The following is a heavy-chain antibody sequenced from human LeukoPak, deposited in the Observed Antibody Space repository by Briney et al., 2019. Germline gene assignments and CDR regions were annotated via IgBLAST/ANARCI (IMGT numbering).Heavy chain of an antibody. CDR1: GFTFSNYA. J-gene: IGHJ6*02. Sequence: PGRSLRLSCADSGFTFSNYAMHWVRQAPGKGLEWVAVIWYDGSNKYYADSVKGRFTISRDNSKNTLYLQMNSLRAEDTAVYYCARDIRSDYYYGMDVWAKGPRSPSP. D-gene: IGHD6-19*01. CDR3: ARDIRSDYYYGMDV. CDR2: IWYDGSNK. V-gene: IGHV3-33*08.